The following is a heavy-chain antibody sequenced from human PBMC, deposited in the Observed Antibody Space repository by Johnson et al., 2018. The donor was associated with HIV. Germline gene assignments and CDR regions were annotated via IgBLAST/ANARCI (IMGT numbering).Heavy chain of an antibody. CDR3: AKDTRSSSGLGAFDI. CDR1: GFTFSSYA. J-gene: IGHJ3*02. Sequence: VQLVESGGGVVQPGRSLRLSCAASGFTFSSYAMSWVRQAPGKGLEWVSVINSGGDTYYADSVKGRCTISRDNSKNTLYLQMNSLRAEDTAVYYCAKDTRSSSGLGAFDIWGQGTMVTVSS. CDR2: INSGGDT. D-gene: IGHD6-6*01. V-gene: IGHV3-66*01.